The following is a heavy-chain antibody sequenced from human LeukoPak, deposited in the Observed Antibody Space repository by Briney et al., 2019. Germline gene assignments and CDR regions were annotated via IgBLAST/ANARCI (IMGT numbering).Heavy chain of an antibody. CDR1: GGTFSSYA. Sequence: SVKVSCEASGGTFSSYAISWVRQAPGQGLEWMGGIIPIFGTANYAQKFQGRVTITADESTSTAYMELSSLRSEDTAVYYCAREGGASIAAAGTTHYYYYYMDVWGKGTTVTISS. J-gene: IGHJ6*03. V-gene: IGHV1-69*13. CDR2: IIPIFGTA. CDR3: AREGGASIAAAGTTHYYYYYMDV. D-gene: IGHD6-13*01.